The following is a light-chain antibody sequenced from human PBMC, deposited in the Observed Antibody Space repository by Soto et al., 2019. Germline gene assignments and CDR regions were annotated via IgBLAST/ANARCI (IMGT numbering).Light chain of an antibody. V-gene: IGLV2-14*01. Sequence: ALTQPASVSGSPGQSITISCTGTSSDIDAYNYVSWYQQHPGKAPKLMIYDVSNRPSGISNRFSGSKSGNTASLTISGLQAEDEADYYCGSYTTSSNYVFGTGTKVTVL. CDR2: DVS. J-gene: IGLJ1*01. CDR3: GSYTTSSNYV. CDR1: SSDIDAYNY.